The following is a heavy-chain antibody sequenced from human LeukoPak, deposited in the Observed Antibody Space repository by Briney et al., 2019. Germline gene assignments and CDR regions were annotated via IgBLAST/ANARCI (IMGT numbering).Heavy chain of an antibody. CDR1: GGSLSGYY. J-gene: IGHJ4*02. CDR3: ASRRGYSYGRTLDY. V-gene: IGHV4-34*01. CDR2: INHSGST. D-gene: IGHD5-18*01. Sequence: PSETLSLTCAVYGGSLSGYYWSWIRQPPGKGLEWIGEINHSGSTNYNPSLKSRVTISVDTSKNQFSLKLSSVTAADTAVYYCASRRGYSYGRTLDYWGQGTLVTVSS.